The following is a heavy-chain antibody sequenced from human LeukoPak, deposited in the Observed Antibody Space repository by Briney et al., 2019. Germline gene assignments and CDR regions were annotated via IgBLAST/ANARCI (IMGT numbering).Heavy chain of an antibody. CDR3: AKDPGVKGAFDI. V-gene: IGHV3-23*01. CDR1: GFTFSSYG. CDR2: ISGSGGST. Sequence: GGPLRLSCAASGFTFSSYGMSWVRQAPGKGLEWVSAISGSGGSTYYADSVKGRFTISRDNSKNTLYLQMNTLRAEDTAVYYCAKDPGVKGAFDIWGQGTMVTVSS. D-gene: IGHD2-21*01. J-gene: IGHJ3*02.